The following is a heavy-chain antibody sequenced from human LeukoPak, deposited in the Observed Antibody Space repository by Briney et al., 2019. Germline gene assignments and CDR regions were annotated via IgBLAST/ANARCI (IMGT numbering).Heavy chain of an antibody. J-gene: IGHJ4*02. D-gene: IGHD3-10*01. CDR3: ASLVRGFRSDFDY. Sequence: SQILSLTCTVSGGSISSGSYYWRWIRQPAGKGLEWIGRIYTSGTTNYNPSLKSRVTMSVDTSKNQFSLKLGSVTAADTAVYYCASLVRGFRSDFDYWGQGTLVTVSS. V-gene: IGHV4-61*02. CDR1: GGSISSGSYY. CDR2: IYTSGTT.